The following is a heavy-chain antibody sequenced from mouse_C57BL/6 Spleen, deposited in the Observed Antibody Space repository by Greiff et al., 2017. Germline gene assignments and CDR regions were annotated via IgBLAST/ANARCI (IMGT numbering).Heavy chain of an antibody. Sequence: QVQLKESGAELVKPGASVKISCKASGYAFSSYWMNWVKQRPGKVLEWIGQIYPGDGDTNYNGKFKGKATLTADKSSSTAYMQLSSLTSEDSAVYFCEKEAYDYDVGYAMDYWGQGTSVTVSS. D-gene: IGHD2-4*01. J-gene: IGHJ4*01. CDR3: EKEAYDYDVGYAMDY. CDR2: IYPGDGDT. V-gene: IGHV1-80*01. CDR1: GYAFSSYW.